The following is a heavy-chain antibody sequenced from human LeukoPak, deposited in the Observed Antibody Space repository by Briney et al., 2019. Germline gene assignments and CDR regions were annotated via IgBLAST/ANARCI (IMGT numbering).Heavy chain of an antibody. V-gene: IGHV5-10-1*01. CDR3: AWGSGGAFDY. J-gene: IGHJ4*02. CDR1: GHSFTSYW. Sequence: GESLKISCKGSGHSFTSYWISWVRQLPGKGLEWMGRIDPSDSYTNYSPSFQGHVTISADKSISTAYLQWSSLKASDTAMYYCAWGSGGAFDYWGQGTLVTVSS. D-gene: IGHD3-10*01. CDR2: IDPSDSYT.